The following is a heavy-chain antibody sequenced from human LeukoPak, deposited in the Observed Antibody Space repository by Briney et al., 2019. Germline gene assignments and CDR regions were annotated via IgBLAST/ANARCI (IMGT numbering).Heavy chain of an antibody. D-gene: IGHD2-15*01. CDR3: ARDRPMGGYNWFDP. V-gene: IGHV3-74*01. J-gene: IGHJ5*02. CDR1: GFTFRNYA. CDR2: INSDGSST. Sequence: GGSLRLSCAGSGFTFRNYAMSWVRQAPGKGLEWVSRINSDGSSTSYADSVKGRFTISRDNAKNTLYVQMNSLRAEDTAVYYCARDRPMGGYNWFDPWGQGTLVTVSS.